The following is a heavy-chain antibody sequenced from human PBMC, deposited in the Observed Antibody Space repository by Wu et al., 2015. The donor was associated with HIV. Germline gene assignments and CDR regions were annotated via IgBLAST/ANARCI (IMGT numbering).Heavy chain of an antibody. CDR1: GYTFTTYS. Sequence: QVQLVQSGAEVKKPGASVKISCKTSGYTFTTYSIHWVRQAPGQGLEWVGTLDPSGGRRRNALKFRDRITMTRDMSTSTVYMELRRLTVEDTAVYYCARERYGAVSGLSMDVWGRRDRTHCLL. CDR3: ARERYGAVSGLSMDV. D-gene: IGHD3-16*01. V-gene: IGHV1-46*01. J-gene: IGHJ6*04. CDR2: LDPSGGRR.